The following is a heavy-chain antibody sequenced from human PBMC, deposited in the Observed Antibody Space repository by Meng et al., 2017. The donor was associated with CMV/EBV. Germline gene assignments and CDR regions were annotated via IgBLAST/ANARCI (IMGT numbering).Heavy chain of an antibody. V-gene: IGHV3-30*02. CDR3: AKDARSLGLGYCSSTSCYNWFDP. D-gene: IGHD2-2*01. J-gene: IGHJ5*02. CDR1: GFTFSSYG. Sequence: GESLKISCAASGFTFSSYGMHWVRQAPGKWLEWVAFIRYDGSNKYYADSVKGRFTISRDNSKNTLYLQMNSLRAEDTAVYYFAKDARSLGLGYCSSTSCYNWFDPWGQGTLVTVSS. CDR2: IRYDGSNK.